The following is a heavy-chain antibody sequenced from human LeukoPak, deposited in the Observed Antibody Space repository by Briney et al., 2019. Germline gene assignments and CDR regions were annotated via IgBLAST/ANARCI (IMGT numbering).Heavy chain of an antibody. D-gene: IGHD2-15*01. Sequence: GASVKVSCKASGGTFSSYAISWVRQAPGQGLEWMGGIIPIFGTANYAQKFQGRVTITADKSTSTAYMELSSLGSEDTAVYYCARDGVGEGYYYMDVWGKGTTVTVSS. CDR2: IIPIFGTA. V-gene: IGHV1-69*06. CDR3: ARDGVGEGYYYMDV. J-gene: IGHJ6*03. CDR1: GGTFSSYA.